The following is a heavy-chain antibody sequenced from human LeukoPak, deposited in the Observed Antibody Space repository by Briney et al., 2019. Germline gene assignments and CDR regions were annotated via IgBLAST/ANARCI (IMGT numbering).Heavy chain of an antibody. D-gene: IGHD6-19*01. J-gene: IGHJ4*02. CDR2: IYHSGST. V-gene: IGHV4-30-2*01. Sequence: SQTLSLTCTVSGGSISSGGCYWSWIRQPPGKGLEWIGYIYHSGSTYYNPSLKSRVTISVDRSKNQFSLKLSSVTAADTAVYYCARGVQWLVPFDYWGQGTLVTVSS. CDR1: GGSISSGGCY. CDR3: ARGVQWLVPFDY.